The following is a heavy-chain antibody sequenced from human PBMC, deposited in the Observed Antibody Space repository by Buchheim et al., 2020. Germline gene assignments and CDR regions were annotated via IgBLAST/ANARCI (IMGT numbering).Heavy chain of an antibody. J-gene: IGHJ6*02. V-gene: IGHV3-30*18. CDR2: ISYDGSNK. Sequence: QVQLVESGGGVVQPGRSLRLSCAASGFTFSSYGMHWVRQAPGKGLEWVAVISYDGSNKYYADSVKGRFTISRDNSKNTLYLQMNSLRAEDTAVYYCVKALLWFGELSVYGMDVWGQGTT. D-gene: IGHD3-10*01. CDR3: VKALLWFGELSVYGMDV. CDR1: GFTFSSYG.